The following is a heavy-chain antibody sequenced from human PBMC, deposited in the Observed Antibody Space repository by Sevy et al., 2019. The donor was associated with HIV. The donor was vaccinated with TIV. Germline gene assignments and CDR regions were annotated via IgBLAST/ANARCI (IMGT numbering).Heavy chain of an antibody. CDR1: GGSISSGSYY. Sequence: SETLSLTCTVSGGSISSGSYYWSWIRQPAGKGLELIGRISTSASTNYNPSLKSRVTISVDTSKNQFSLKLTSVTAADTAVYYCARDNPGYSYGIHYFDYWGQGTLVTVSS. CDR2: ISTSAST. J-gene: IGHJ4*02. V-gene: IGHV4-61*02. CDR3: ARDNPGYSYGIHYFDY. D-gene: IGHD5-18*01.